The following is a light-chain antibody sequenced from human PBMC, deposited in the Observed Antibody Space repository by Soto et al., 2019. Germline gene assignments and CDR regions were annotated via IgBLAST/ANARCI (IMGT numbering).Light chain of an antibody. Sequence: DIPMTQSPSSLSASVGDRVTITCQASQPITYYLNWYQHKPGQAPELLIFDASSLKTGVPSRFSGSGSWTYFTFTISNLQPEDIATYYWQEYDNLPLTFGGGTKV. V-gene: IGKV1-33*01. CDR3: QEYDNLPLT. CDR2: DAS. CDR1: QPITYY. J-gene: IGKJ4*01.